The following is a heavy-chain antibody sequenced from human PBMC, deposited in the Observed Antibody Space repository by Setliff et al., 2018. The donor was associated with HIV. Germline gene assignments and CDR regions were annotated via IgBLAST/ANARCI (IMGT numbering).Heavy chain of an antibody. D-gene: IGHD6-19*01. CDR1: GGTFSNYA. CDR3: ATRPVAGNIWKAHYYGMDV. Sequence: RASVKVSCKAFGGTFSNYAFSWVREAPGQGLEWMGGIIPFFHSQNYAQRFRGRLTITADEFTTTAYMELGSLTPEDTAIYFCATRPVAGNIWKAHYYGMDVWGQGTTVTVSS. V-gene: IGHV1-69*13. CDR2: IIPFFHSQ. J-gene: IGHJ6*02.